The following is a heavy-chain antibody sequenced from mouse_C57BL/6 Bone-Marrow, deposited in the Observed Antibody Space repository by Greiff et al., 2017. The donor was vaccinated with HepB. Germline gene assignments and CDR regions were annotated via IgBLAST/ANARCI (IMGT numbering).Heavy chain of an antibody. D-gene: IGHD2-3*01. J-gene: IGHJ4*01. V-gene: IGHV5-12*01. CDR2: ISNGGGST. Sequence: EVKLQESGGGLVQPGGSLKLSCAASGFTFSDYYMYWVRQTPEKRLEWVAYISNGGGSTYYPDTVKGRFTISRDNAKNTLYLQMSRLKSEDTAMYYCARPRWLLREYAMDYWGQGTSVTVSS. CDR1: GFTFSDYY. CDR3: ARPRWLLREYAMDY.